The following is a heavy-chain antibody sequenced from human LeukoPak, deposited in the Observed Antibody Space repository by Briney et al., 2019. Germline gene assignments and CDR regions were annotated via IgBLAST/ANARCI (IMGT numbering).Heavy chain of an antibody. V-gene: IGHV4-61*02. CDR3: ARGPYSYDSSGAFDI. D-gene: IGHD3-22*01. CDR2: ICSSGST. Sequence: SWIRQPARKGLEWIGGICSSGSTNYNPSLKSRVTISVDTSKNQFSLKLSSVTAADTAVYFCARGPYSYDSSGAFDIWGQGTMVTVSS. J-gene: IGHJ3*02.